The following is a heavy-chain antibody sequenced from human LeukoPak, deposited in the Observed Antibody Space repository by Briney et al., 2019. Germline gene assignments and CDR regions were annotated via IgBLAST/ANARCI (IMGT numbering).Heavy chain of an antibody. Sequence: GGSLRLSCAASGFTFSSYSMNWVRQAPGKGLEWVSSISSSSSYIYYADSVKVRFTISRDNAKNSLYLQMNSLRAEDTAVYYCARAQGLEFVDYWGQGTLVTVSS. D-gene: IGHD3-3*01. CDR3: ARAQGLEFVDY. J-gene: IGHJ4*02. CDR2: ISSSSSYI. CDR1: GFTFSSYS. V-gene: IGHV3-21*01.